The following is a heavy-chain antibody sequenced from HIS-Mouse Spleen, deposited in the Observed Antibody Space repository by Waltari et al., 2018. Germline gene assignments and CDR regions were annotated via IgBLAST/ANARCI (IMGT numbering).Heavy chain of an antibody. V-gene: IGHV1-8*01. CDR2: MNPNSGNT. CDR1: GYTFTSYD. D-gene: IGHD5-18*01. CDR3: ARIGSHRRGYSYGYWFDP. Sequence: QVQLVQSGAEVKKPGASVTVSCKASGYTFTSYDINWVRQATGHGLEWMGWMNPNSGNTGYAQKFQGRVTMTRNTSISTAYMELSSLRSEDTAVYYCARIGSHRRGYSYGYWFDPWGQGTLVTVSS. J-gene: IGHJ5*02.